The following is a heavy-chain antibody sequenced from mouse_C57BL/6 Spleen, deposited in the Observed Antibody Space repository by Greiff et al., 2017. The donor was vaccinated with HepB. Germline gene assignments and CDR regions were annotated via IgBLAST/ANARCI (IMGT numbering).Heavy chain of an antibody. CDR1: GFSLTSYG. CDR2: IWRGGST. CDR3: ASQGYDYDDGPSY. Sequence: VQLVESGPGLVQPSQSLSITCTVSGFSLTSYGVHWVRQSPGKGLEWLGVIWRGGSTDYNAAFMSRLSITKDNSKSQVFFKMNSLQADDTAIYYCASQGYDYDDGPSYWGQGTTLTVSS. J-gene: IGHJ2*01. D-gene: IGHD2-4*01. V-gene: IGHV2-5*01.